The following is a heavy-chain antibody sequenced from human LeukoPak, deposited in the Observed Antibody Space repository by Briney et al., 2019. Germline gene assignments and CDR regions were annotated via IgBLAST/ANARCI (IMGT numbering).Heavy chain of an antibody. CDR3: ARAAYSGSYYYFDY. CDR1: GGSICSYY. CDR2: IYYSGST. J-gene: IGHJ4*02. D-gene: IGHD1-26*01. Sequence: SETLSLTCTVSGGSICSYYWSWIRQPPGKGLEWIGYIYYSGSTNYNPSLKSRVTISVDTSKNQFSLKLSSVTAADTAVYYCARAAYSGSYYYFDYWGEGTLVTVSS. V-gene: IGHV4-59*01.